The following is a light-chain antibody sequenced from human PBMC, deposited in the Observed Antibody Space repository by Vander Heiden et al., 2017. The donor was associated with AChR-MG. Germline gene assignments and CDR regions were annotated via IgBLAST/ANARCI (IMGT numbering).Light chain of an antibody. CDR2: GAS. J-gene: IGKJ1*01. CDR1: QSVSSS. V-gene: IGKV3-20*01. Sequence: EIVLTQSPGTLSLSPGERATLSCRASQSVSSSLIYGASSRATGIPDRFSGSGSGTDFTLTTSRLEPEDFAVYYCQQDGSSPRTFGQGTKVEIK. CDR3: QQDGSSPRT.